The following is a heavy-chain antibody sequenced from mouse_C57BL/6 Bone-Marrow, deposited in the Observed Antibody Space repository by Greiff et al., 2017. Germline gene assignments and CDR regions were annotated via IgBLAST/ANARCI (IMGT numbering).Heavy chain of an antibody. CDR1: GYTFTSYW. V-gene: IGHV1-55*01. D-gene: IGHD1-1*01. CDR3: AREPEITTVVATAYFDV. J-gene: IGHJ1*03. Sequence: QVQLQQPGAELVKPGASVKMSCKASGYTFTSYWITWVKQRPGQGLEWIGDIYPGSGGTTYNEKFKCKAPLTVDTSSSTAYMQLSSLTSEGAAVYYCAREPEITTVVATAYFDVWGKGTTVTVSA. CDR2: IYPGSGGT.